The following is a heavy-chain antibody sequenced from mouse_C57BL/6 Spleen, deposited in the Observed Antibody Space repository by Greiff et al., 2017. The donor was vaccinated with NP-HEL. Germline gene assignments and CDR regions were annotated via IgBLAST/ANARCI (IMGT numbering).Heavy chain of an antibody. J-gene: IGHJ2*01. CDR2: IDPNSGGT. D-gene: IGHD1-1*01. Sequence: VQLQQPGAELVKPGASVKLSCKASGYTFTSYWMHWVKQRPGRGLEWIGRIDPNSGGTKYNEKFKSKATLTVDTPSSTASMQLSSLTSEDSAVYYCAFLTTVVAYYFDYWGQGTTLTVSS. V-gene: IGHV1-72*01. CDR3: AFLTTVVAYYFDY. CDR1: GYTFTSYW.